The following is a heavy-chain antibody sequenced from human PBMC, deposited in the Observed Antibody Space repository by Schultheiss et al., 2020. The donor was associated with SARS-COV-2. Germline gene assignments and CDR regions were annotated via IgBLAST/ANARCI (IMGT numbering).Heavy chain of an antibody. CDR1: DFSISSGHT. V-gene: IGHV4-59*11. D-gene: IGHD2-2*02. Sequence: SETLSLTCAVSDFSISSGHTWGWIRQPPGKGLEWIGYIYYSGRTNYNPSLKSRVTISVDTSKNQFSLKLSSVTAADTAVYYCARGAGYCSSTSCYTFRFDPWGQGTLVTVSS. CDR2: IYYSGRT. CDR3: ARGAGYCSSTSCYTFRFDP. J-gene: IGHJ5*02.